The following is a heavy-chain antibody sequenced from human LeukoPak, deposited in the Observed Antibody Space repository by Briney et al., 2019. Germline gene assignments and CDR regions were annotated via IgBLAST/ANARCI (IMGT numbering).Heavy chain of an antibody. D-gene: IGHD2-21*02. Sequence: SETLSLTCIVCGGSISSSNYYWVGIRQPPGKGLEGIGRIYYSGRTYYNPSLKRRVTISVDTSKNQFSLKLSSVTAADTAVYYCARGDLAYCGGDCYSDAFDIWGQGTMVTVSS. CDR1: GGSISSSNYY. J-gene: IGHJ3*02. CDR3: ARGDLAYCGGDCYSDAFDI. CDR2: IYYSGRT. V-gene: IGHV4-39*07.